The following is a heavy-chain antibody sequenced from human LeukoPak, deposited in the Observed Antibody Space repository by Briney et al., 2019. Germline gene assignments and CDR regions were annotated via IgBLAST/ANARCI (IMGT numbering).Heavy chain of an antibody. CDR3: AKDRGPFVAIDNNWFDP. CDR2: ISGYGDTT. J-gene: IGHJ5*02. V-gene: IGHV3-23*01. D-gene: IGHD3-3*02. Sequence: PGGSLRLSCAASGFKFNIFAMSWVRQAPGKGLEWVSSISGYGDTTYYADSVKGRFTLSSVNSKGTLDLQMFSLRAEDTAVYYCAKDRGPFVAIDNNWFDPWGQGTLVTVSS. CDR1: GFKFNIFA.